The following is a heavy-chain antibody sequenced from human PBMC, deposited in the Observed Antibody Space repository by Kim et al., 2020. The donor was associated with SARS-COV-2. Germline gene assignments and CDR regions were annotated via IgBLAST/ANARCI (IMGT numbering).Heavy chain of an antibody. CDR2: ISNSGTT. CDR1: GASMISGDYY. D-gene: IGHD3-10*01. J-gene: IGHJ4*02. CDR3: ARVAGDSGPYPYYFDS. V-gene: IGHV4-30-4*01. Sequence: SETLSLTCTVSGASMISGDYYWSWIRQPPGKCLEWIGRISNSGTTYYNPFLESRVIISLDMSKNQFSLKLSSETAADAAVYYCARVAGDSGPYPYYFDSWGQGNLLTVS.